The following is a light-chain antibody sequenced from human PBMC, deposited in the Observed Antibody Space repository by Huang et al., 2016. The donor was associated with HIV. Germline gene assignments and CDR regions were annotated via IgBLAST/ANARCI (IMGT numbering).Light chain of an antibody. V-gene: IGKV4-1*01. CDR3: QQYYSSLWT. CDR1: QNLLYNSNNKNY. J-gene: IGKJ1*01. CDR2: WAS. Sequence: DIVMTQSPDSLTVSLGERATIHCKSSQNLLYNSNNKNYLNWYQQKPGQPPKLLIYWASYRESGVPDRFSGSGSGTNFTLNINSLQAEDVAVYYCQQYYSSLWTFGQGTKVEIK.